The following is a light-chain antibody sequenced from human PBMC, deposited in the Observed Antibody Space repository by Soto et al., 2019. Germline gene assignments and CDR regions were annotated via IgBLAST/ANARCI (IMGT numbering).Light chain of an antibody. J-gene: IGLJ1*01. Sequence: QSALTQPASVSGSPGQSITISCTGTSSDVGGYNYVSWYQHHPGKAPKLMIYEVSSRPSGVSNRFSGSKSGNTASLTISGLQAEDEADYYCCSYAGSYTWVFGTGTKLTVL. V-gene: IGLV2-14*01. CDR2: EVS. CDR1: SSDVGGYNY. CDR3: CSYAGSYTWV.